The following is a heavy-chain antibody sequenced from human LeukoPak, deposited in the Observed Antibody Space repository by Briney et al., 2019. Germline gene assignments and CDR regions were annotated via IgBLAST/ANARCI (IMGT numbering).Heavy chain of an antibody. CDR1: GFDFATYW. Sequence: GGSLRLSCAASGFDFATYWMFWVHQAPGKGLVWVAQINSDGSGATYGDSAKGRFSISRDNAKNTLFLYMSGLRAEDTAVYYCARGTSTAPGIDYWGQGTLVAVSS. CDR3: ARGTSTAPGIDY. J-gene: IGHJ4*02. V-gene: IGHV3-74*01. CDR2: INSDGSGA. D-gene: IGHD6-13*01.